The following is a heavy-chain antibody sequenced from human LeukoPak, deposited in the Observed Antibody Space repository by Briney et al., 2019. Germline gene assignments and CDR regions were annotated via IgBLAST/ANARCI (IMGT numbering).Heavy chain of an antibody. CDR2: IKQDGTER. Sequence: GGSLRLSCGASGFTFNSYWMSWLRQAPGKGLEWVANIKQDGTERYHADSVKGRFTISRDNAKISLYLELSSLRAEDTAVYYCARESWAAFDLWGQGTLGTVSS. CDR3: ARESWAAFDL. J-gene: IGHJ5*02. V-gene: IGHV3-7*01. CDR1: GFTFNSYW. D-gene: IGHD3-16*01.